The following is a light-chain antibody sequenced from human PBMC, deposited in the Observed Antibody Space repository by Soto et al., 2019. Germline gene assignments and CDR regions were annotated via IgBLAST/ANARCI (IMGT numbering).Light chain of an antibody. CDR3: QQYDNLPLT. V-gene: IGKV1-33*01. CDR2: DAS. Sequence: DLQMTQCPSSLSASVGDRVTITCQASQDISNYLNWYQQKPGKAPKLLIYDASNLETGVPSRFSGSGSGTDFTFTISSLHPEDIATYYCQQYDNLPLTFGGGTKVQIK. CDR1: QDISNY. J-gene: IGKJ4*01.